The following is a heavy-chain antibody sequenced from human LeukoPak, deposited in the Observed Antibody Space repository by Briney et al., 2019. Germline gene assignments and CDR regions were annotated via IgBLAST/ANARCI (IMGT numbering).Heavy chain of an antibody. V-gene: IGHV1-46*01. CDR3: ARDSVWGSGNPDDAFDI. CDR2: INPSGGST. J-gene: IGHJ3*02. Sequence: ASVKVSCKASGYTFTSYYMHWVRQAPGQGLEWMGIINPSGGSTSYAQKFQGRVTMTRDTSTSTVYMELSSLRSEDTAVYYCARDSVWGSGNPDDAFDIWGQGTMVTVSS. CDR1: GYTFTSYY. D-gene: IGHD3-10*01.